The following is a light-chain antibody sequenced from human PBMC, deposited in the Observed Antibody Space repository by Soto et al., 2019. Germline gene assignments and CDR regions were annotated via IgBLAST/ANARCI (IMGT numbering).Light chain of an antibody. CDR2: AAS. V-gene: IGKV1-39*01. Sequence: IQMTQSASSLSASVGDRVTITCRASQSISSYLNWYQQKPGKAPKLLIYAASSLQSGVPSRFSGSGSGTDFTLTISRLEPEDFAVYYCQQYGSSPRTFGQGTKVDI. CDR1: QSISSY. CDR3: QQYGSSPRT. J-gene: IGKJ1*01.